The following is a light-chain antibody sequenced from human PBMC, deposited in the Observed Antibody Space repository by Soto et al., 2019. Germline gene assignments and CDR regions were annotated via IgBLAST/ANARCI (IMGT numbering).Light chain of an antibody. V-gene: IGLV1-40*01. CDR1: SSNLGAGYD. CDR2: GNR. J-gene: IGLJ3*02. CDR3: QAYDYSLTASV. Sequence: QSVLTQPPSVSGAPGQRVTLSCTGNSSNLGAGYDVHWYQQLPGAAPKLVIFGNRNRPSGVPERFSGSKSGTSASLAITGLQAEEWADYYCQAYDYSLTASVFGGGTKLTVL.